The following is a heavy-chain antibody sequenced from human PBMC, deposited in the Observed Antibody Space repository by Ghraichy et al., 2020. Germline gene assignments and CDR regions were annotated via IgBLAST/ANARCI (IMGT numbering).Heavy chain of an antibody. CDR1: GISFSSYS. D-gene: IGHD1-26*01. Sequence: GSLRLSCAASGISFSSYSMSWVRQTPGKGLEWVSAVSGSGGNTYYADSVEGRFAISRDNSKSTLYLHMNSLRAEDTAVYYCVIEGTGSYAHYWGQGTLVTVSS. CDR3: VIEGTGSYAHY. J-gene: IGHJ4*01. V-gene: IGHV3-23*01. CDR2: VSGSGGNT.